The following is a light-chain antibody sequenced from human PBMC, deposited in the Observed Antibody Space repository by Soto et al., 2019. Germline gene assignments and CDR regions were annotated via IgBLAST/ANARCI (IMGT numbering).Light chain of an antibody. CDR3: SSYTGSSTL. CDR2: EVN. V-gene: IGLV2-14*01. Sequence: QSVLTQPASVSGSPGQSITISCTGTSSDIGGHNSVSWFQQHPAKAPKLLIYEVNNRPSGVSNRFSGSKSDNTACLTISGLQAEDEADYYCSSYTGSSTLFGGGTKLTVL. J-gene: IGLJ2*01. CDR1: SSDIGGHNS.